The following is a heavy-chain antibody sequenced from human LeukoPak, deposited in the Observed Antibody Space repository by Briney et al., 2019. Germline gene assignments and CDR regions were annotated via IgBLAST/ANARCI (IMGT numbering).Heavy chain of an antibody. Sequence: PGGSLRLSCSASRFTFSSYTMNWVRQAPGKGLEWVSSIDPSSTYIYYADSVKGRFTISRDNAKNSLYLQMNSLRAEDTAVYYCARDSEGYSGSPFDYWGQGTLVTVSS. V-gene: IGHV3-21*01. CDR2: IDPSSTYI. J-gene: IGHJ4*02. CDR1: RFTFSSYT. D-gene: IGHD1-26*01. CDR3: ARDSEGYSGSPFDY.